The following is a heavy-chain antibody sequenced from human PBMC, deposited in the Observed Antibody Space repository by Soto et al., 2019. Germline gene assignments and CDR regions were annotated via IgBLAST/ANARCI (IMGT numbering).Heavy chain of an antibody. CDR2: IYYSGST. CDR3: AAYGEQWFPLGG. V-gene: IGHV4-31*03. CDR1: GGSISSGGYY. D-gene: IGHD6-19*01. J-gene: IGHJ4*02. Sequence: QVQLQESGPGLVKPSQTLSLTCTVSGGSISSGGYYWSWIRQHPGKGLEWIGYIYYSGSTYYNPSLKSRXIPXAXPSKHQFSLKLSSVTAAATAVYYCAAYGEQWFPLGGWGQGTLVTVSS.